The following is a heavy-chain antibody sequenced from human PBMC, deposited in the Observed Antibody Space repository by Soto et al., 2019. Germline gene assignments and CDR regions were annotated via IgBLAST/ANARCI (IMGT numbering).Heavy chain of an antibody. CDR3: ARRGLQTSGSGSYYKTYGMDV. Sequence: GGSLRLSCAASGFTFSSYGMKWVRQAPWQGLELVSYISRSVHNIHYSDSVKGRFTISRYIAKSSLYLQMRSMRAYDTAVYYCARRGLQTSGSGSYYKTYGMDVWGQGTTVTVSS. J-gene: IGHJ6*02. CDR1: GFTFSSYG. D-gene: IGHD3-10*01. V-gene: IGHV3-48*03. CDR2: ISRSVHNI.